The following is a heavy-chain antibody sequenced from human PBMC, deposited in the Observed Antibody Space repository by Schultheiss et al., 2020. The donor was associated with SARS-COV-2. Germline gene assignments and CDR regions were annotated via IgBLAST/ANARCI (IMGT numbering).Heavy chain of an antibody. CDR3: AREDIVVVPAVDV. CDR2: ISGSGGST. D-gene: IGHD2-2*01. CDR1: GFTFSSYA. V-gene: IGHV3-23*01. J-gene: IGHJ6*04. Sequence: GESLKISCAASGFTFSSYAMHWVRQAPGKGLEWVSAISGSGGSTYYADSVKGRFTISRDNSKNTLYLQMNSLRAEDTAVYYCAREDIVVVPAVDVWGKGTTVTVSS.